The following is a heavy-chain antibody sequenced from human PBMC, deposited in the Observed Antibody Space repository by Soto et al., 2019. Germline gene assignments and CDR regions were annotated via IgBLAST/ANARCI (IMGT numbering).Heavy chain of an antibody. CDR2: IYYSGST. V-gene: IGHV4-59*08. CDR3: ARHVNIAVAGTGFDY. J-gene: IGHJ4*02. Sequence: PSETLSLTCTVSGSITGYYGSWIRQPPGKGLEWIGYIYYSGSTNYNPSLKSRVTISVDTSKNQLSLKVNSVTAADTAVYYCARHVNIAVAGTGFDYWGQGTPVTVS. CDR1: GSITGYY. D-gene: IGHD6-19*01.